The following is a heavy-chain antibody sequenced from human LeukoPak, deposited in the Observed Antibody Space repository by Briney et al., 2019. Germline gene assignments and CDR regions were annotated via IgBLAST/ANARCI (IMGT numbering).Heavy chain of an antibody. CDR1: GFTFDDYA. V-gene: IGHV3-20*04. J-gene: IGHJ5*02. D-gene: IGHD6-13*01. CDR3: ARDSSSWYSEQNWFDP. Sequence: RTGGSLRLSCAASGFTFDDYAMSWVRHAPGKGLEWVSGINWSGGSTGYADSVKGRFTVSRDNAKNSLYLQMNSLRAEDTAVYYCARDSSSWYSEQNWFDPWGQGTLVTVSS. CDR2: INWSGGST.